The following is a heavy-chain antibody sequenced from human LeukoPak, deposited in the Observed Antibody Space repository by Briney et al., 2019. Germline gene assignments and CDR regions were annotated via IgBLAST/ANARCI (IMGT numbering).Heavy chain of an antibody. CDR2: IIPMLAIP. CDR1: GGAFSSNT. J-gene: IGHJ4*02. Sequence: SVKVSCKASGGAFSSNTVSWVRQAPGQGLEWMGRIIPMLAIPNYAQKFQGRVTITADKSTTTAYMELSSLRSEDTAVYYCARGWGDYNFWSGSYKDWGQGTLVTVSS. V-gene: IGHV1-69*02. D-gene: IGHD3-3*01. CDR3: ARGWGDYNFWSGSYKD.